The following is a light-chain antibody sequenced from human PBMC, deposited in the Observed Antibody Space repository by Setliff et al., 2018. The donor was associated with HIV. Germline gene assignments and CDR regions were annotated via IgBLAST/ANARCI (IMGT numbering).Light chain of an antibody. Sequence: SALTQPASVSGSPGQSIAISCTATTSDIGAYGYVSWHQQLPGKAPKVLIYDVSNRPSGVSDRFSGSKSGNMASLTISGLQADDEADYYCSSYTSSRTWIFGGGTKVTVL. CDR2: DVS. CDR1: TSDIGAYGY. V-gene: IGLV2-14*03. CDR3: SSYTSSRTWI. J-gene: IGLJ2*01.